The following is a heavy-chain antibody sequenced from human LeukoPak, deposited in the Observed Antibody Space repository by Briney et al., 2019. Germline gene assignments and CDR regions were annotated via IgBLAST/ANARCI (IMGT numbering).Heavy chain of an antibody. CDR3: ASATTCDYEKGYFDY. CDR2: INPNSGGT. J-gene: IGHJ4*02. D-gene: IGHD4-17*01. Sequence: EASVKVSCKASGYTFTGYYMHWVRQAPGQGLEWMGWINPNSGGTNYAQRFQGRVTMTRDTSISTAYMELSRLRSDDTAVYYCASATTCDYEKGYFDYWGQGTLVTVSS. CDR1: GYTFTGYY. V-gene: IGHV1-2*02.